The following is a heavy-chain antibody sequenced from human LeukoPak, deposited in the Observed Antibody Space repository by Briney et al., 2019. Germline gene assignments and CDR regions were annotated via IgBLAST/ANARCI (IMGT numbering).Heavy chain of an antibody. CDR1: GFTFSNYW. J-gene: IGHJ3*01. Sequence: GGSLRLTCAASGFTFSNYWMHWVRQAPGKGLVWVSLINSDGSSTIYADSVKGRFTISRDNAKNTLYLQMNSRRAEDTAVYYCARGLTIFGVVNDAFDFWGQGTMVTVSS. V-gene: IGHV3-74*01. CDR2: INSDGSST. CDR3: ARGLTIFGVVNDAFDF. D-gene: IGHD3-3*01.